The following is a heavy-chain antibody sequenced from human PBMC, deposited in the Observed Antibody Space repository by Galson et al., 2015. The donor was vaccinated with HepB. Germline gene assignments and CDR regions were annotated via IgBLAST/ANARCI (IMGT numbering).Heavy chain of an antibody. CDR1: GYTFTRFG. CDR3: ARGGMATVGGPTFDY. Sequence: SVKVSCKASGYTFTRFGISWVRQAPGRGLEWMGWISADNLNTRYAQKFQGRVTMTTDTSTSTAYMILWSLRSDDTAVYYCARGGMATVGGPTFDYWGQGSLVTVSS. CDR2: ISADNLNT. J-gene: IGHJ4*02. V-gene: IGHV1-18*01. D-gene: IGHD5-24*01.